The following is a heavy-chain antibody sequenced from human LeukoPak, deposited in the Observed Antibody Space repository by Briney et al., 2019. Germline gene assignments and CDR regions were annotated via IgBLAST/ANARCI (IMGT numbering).Heavy chain of an antibody. Sequence: SVKVSCKASGGTFSSYAISWVRQAPGQGLEWMGGIIPIFGTANYAQKFQGRVTITTDESTSTAYMELSSLRSEDTAVYYCARHMGVAAPFDYWGQGTLVTVSS. D-gene: IGHD2-15*01. CDR2: IIPIFGTA. J-gene: IGHJ4*02. CDR1: GGTFSSYA. V-gene: IGHV1-69*05. CDR3: ARHMGVAAPFDY.